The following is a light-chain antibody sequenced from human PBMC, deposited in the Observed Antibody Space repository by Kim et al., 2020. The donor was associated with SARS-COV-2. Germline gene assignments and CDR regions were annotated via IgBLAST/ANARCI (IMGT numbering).Light chain of an antibody. CDR2: DAA. V-gene: IGKV1-33*01. CDR3: QQYDNLPLT. CDR1: QDIRNY. J-gene: IGKJ4*01. Sequence: DIQMTQSPSSLSASVGDRVTITCQASQDIRNYLSWYQQKPGKAPKLLIYDAANLETGVPSRFSGSGSGTDFTFTISSLQPEDIATYYCQQYDNLPLTFGGGTKVDIK.